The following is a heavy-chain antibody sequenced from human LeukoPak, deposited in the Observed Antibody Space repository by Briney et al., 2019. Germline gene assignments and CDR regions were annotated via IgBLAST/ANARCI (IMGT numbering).Heavy chain of an antibody. D-gene: IGHD1-26*01. Sequence: PGGSLRLSCAASGFTFSSYSMNWVRQAPGKGLEWVSYISSSSSTIYYADSVKGRFTISRDNAMNTLYLQMNSLRAEDSALYYCTRDMQGSRLYLVGSQNDWGQGTLVTVSS. CDR1: GFTFSSYS. V-gene: IGHV3-48*04. J-gene: IGHJ4*02. CDR3: TRDMQGSRLYLVGSQND. CDR2: ISSSSSTI.